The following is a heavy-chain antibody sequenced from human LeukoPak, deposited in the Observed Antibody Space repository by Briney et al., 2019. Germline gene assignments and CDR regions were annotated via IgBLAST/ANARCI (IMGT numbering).Heavy chain of an antibody. Sequence: GGSLRLSCAASGFTLSSFAMSGVRQAPGKGLEWASAIVGSGASTYYADPVKGRFTISRDNSKNTLHLQMNSLRAEDTAIYHCAKVRVVGDYNWFFDLWGRGTLVTVSS. CDR1: GFTLSSFA. CDR3: AKVRVVGDYNWFFDL. J-gene: IGHJ2*01. D-gene: IGHD4-17*01. CDR2: IVGSGAST. V-gene: IGHV3-23*01.